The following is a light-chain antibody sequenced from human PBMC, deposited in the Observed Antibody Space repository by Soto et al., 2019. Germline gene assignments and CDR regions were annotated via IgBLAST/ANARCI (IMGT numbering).Light chain of an antibody. CDR2: TND. V-gene: IGLV1-51*01. Sequence: QSVLTQPPSVSAAPGQKVTISCSGSSSNIGDNYVSWYQQLPGTAPKLLIYTNDQRPSGVPDRFSGSRSGTSASLAISGLQFEDEADYHCSSWDDNLDAVVFGAGTKLTVL. CDR1: SSNIGDNY. CDR3: SSWDDNLDAVV. J-gene: IGLJ1*01.